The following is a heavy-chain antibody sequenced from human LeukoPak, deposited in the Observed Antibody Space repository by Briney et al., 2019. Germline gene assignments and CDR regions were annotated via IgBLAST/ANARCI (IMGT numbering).Heavy chain of an antibody. CDR1: GFIFTSYG. CDR3: ARDYYDSSGYPKSYYYYMDV. Sequence: GGSLRLSCAASGFIFTSYGMHWVRQAPGKGLEWVAFIQYDGTNKYYADSVKGRFTISRDNSKNTLYLQMNSLRAEDTAVYYCARDYYDSSGYPKSYYYYMDVWGKGTTVTVSS. V-gene: IGHV3-30*02. CDR2: IQYDGTNK. J-gene: IGHJ6*03. D-gene: IGHD3-22*01.